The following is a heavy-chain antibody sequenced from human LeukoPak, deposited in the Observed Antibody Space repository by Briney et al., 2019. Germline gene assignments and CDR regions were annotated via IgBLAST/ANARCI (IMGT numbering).Heavy chain of an antibody. D-gene: IGHD2-2*01. J-gene: IGHJ4*02. CDR2: ISSSSSTI. V-gene: IGHV3-48*02. CDR3: ARGYCSSTSCAFDY. CDR1: GFTFSSYS. Sequence: QPGGSLRLSCAASGFTFSSYSMNWVRQAPGKGLEWVSYISSSSSTIYYADSVKGRFTISRDTAKNSLYLQMDSLRDEDTAVYYCARGYCSSTSCAFDYWRQGTLVTVSS.